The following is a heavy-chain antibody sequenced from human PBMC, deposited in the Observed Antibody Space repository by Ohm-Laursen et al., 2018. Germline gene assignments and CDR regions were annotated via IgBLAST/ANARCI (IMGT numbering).Heavy chain of an antibody. CDR1: GFTFSSYS. CDR3: ARGRYGDWYYFDY. J-gene: IGHJ4*02. V-gene: IGHV3-21*04. CDR2: ISSSSSYI. Sequence: SLRLSCAASGFTFSSYSMNWVRQAPGKGLEWVSSISSSSSYIYYADSVKGRFTISRDNAKNSLYLQMNSLRAEDTAVYYCARGRYGDWYYFDYWGQGTLVTVSS. D-gene: IGHD4-17*01.